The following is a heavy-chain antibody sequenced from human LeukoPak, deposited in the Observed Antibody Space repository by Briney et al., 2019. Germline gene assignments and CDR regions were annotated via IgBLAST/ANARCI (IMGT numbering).Heavy chain of an antibody. CDR1: GFTFNDYA. V-gene: IGHV3-9*01. Sequence: GGSLRLSCAASGFTFNDYAMHWVRQAPGKGLEWVSGISWNGGSIAYADSVKGRFTISRDNAKNSLYLQMNSLRAEDTALYYCAKDLYSSGWYCFDYWGQGTLVTVSS. D-gene: IGHD6-19*01. CDR3: AKDLYSSGWYCFDY. J-gene: IGHJ4*02. CDR2: ISWNGGSI.